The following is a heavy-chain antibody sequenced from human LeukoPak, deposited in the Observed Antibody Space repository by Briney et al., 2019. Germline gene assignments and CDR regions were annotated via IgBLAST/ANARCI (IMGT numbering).Heavy chain of an antibody. D-gene: IGHD7-27*01. J-gene: IGHJ4*02. Sequence: GASVKVSCKASGGTFSSYAISWVRQAPGQGLEWMGRIIPILGIANYAQKFQGRVTITADKSTSTAYMELSSLRSEDTAVYYCARSRDKLGSEDYFDYWGQGTLVTVSS. CDR3: ARSRDKLGSEDYFDY. CDR2: IIPILGIA. CDR1: GGTFSSYA. V-gene: IGHV1-69*04.